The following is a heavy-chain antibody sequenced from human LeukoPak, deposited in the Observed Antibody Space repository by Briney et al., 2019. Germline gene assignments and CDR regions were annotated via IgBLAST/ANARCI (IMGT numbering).Heavy chain of an antibody. CDR2: ISASGGST. CDR3: AKSGYSGYGYYYYYMDV. D-gene: IGHD5-12*01. V-gene: IGHV3-23*01. Sequence: GGSLRLSCEASGFTLTNYAMSWVRQAPGKGLEWVSAISASGGSTYYTDSVKGRFTISRDNSKNTLYLQMNSLRAEDTAVYYCAKSGYSGYGYYYYYMDVWGKGTTVTVSS. CDR1: GFTLTNYA. J-gene: IGHJ6*03.